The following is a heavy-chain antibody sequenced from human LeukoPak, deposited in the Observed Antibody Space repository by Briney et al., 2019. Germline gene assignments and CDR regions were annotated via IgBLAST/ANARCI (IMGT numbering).Heavy chain of an antibody. V-gene: IGHV3-7*01. D-gene: IGHD6-6*01. CDR3: ARAAFDDISSSGEWMGDY. CDR2: IKKDGSQK. Sequence: GGSLRLSCPASGFTFSTYWMSWVRQAPGRGLEWVANIKKDGSQKYYVDSVKGRFTISRDNAKNSLYLQMNSLRAEDTAVYYCARAAFDDISSSGEWMGDYWGQGTLVTVSS. CDR1: GFTFSTYW. J-gene: IGHJ4*02.